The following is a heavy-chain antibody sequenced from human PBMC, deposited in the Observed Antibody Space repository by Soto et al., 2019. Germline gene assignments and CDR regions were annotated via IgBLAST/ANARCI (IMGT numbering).Heavy chain of an antibody. CDR2: ISGGSAYI. D-gene: IGHD6-25*01. CDR3: VRVWRLVGRYGMDV. V-gene: IGHV3-21*01. Sequence: VRSMRLSCVGPGFIFSSYYMNWVRQAPGKGLEWVSSISGGSAYIYYADSVKGRFTISRDNAKTSLYLEMNSLRVEDTAVYYGVRVWRLVGRYGMDVWGQGATVTVSS. CDR1: GFIFSSYY. J-gene: IGHJ6*02.